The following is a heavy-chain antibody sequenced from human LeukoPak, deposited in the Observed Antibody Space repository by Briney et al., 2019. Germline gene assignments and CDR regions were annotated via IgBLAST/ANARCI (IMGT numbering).Heavy chain of an antibody. CDR1: GFTFSDYY. D-gene: IGHD5-24*01. CDR3: ARAGDGYNYPDYFDY. CDR2: ISSSGSTI. J-gene: IGHJ4*02. V-gene: IGHV3-11*01. Sequence: GGSLRLSCAASGFTFSDYYMSWIRQAPGKGLEWVSYISSSGSTIYYADSVKSRFTISRDNAKNSLYLQMNSLRAEDTAVYYCARAGDGYNYPDYFDYWGQGTLVTVSS.